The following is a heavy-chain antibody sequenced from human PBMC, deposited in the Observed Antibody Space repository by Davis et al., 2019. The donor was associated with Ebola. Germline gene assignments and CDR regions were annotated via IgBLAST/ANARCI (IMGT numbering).Heavy chain of an antibody. D-gene: IGHD2-2*01. V-gene: IGHV3-48*01. CDR2: ISSSGSSL. CDR3: ARDLGYCSSTSCFYYYYYGMDV. J-gene: IGHJ6*02. Sequence: GGSLRLSCAASGFTFSSYSLNWVRQAPGKGLEWVSYISSSGSSLYYAESVKGRFTITRDNAKNSPYLQMNSLRAEDTAVYYCARDLGYCSSTSCFYYYYYGMDVWGQGTTVTVSS. CDR1: GFTFSSYS.